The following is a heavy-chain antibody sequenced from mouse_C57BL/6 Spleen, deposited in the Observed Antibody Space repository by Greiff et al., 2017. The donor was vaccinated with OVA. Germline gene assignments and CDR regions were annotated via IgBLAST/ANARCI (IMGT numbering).Heavy chain of an antibody. CDR3: ARGGGTEDYAMDY. CDR1: GYAFTNYL. CDR2: INPGSGGT. Sequence: VKLMESGAELVRPGTSVKVSCKASGYAFTNYLIEWVKQRPGQGLEWIGVINPGSGGTNYNEKFKGKATLTADKSSSTAYMQLSSLTSEDSAVYFCARGGGTEDYAMDYWGQGTSVTVSS. D-gene: IGHD3-3*01. V-gene: IGHV1-54*01. J-gene: IGHJ4*01.